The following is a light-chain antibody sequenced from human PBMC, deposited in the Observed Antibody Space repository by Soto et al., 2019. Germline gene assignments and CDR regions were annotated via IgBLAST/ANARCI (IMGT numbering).Light chain of an antibody. J-gene: IGKJ4*01. CDR2: DAY. CDR3: QQYSSYSPLT. CDR1: QSIISL. V-gene: IGKV1-5*01. Sequence: DIQMTQSPSTLSASVGDRVTITCRASQSIISLLSWYQHKPGKAPNLLIYDAYSLESGTPSRFSGRRSGTEFTLTIASVQPEDFATYYCQQYSSYSPLTFGGGTKVDIK.